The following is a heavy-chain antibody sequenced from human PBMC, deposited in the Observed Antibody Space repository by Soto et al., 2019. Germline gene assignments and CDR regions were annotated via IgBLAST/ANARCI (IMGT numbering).Heavy chain of an antibody. CDR3: ARLTLNYYYYGMDV. V-gene: IGHV4-61*08. CDR1: GGSISSGGYY. CDR2: IYYSGST. Sequence: SETLSLTCTVSGGSISSGGYYWSWIRQPPGKGLEWIGYIYYSGSTNYNPSLKSRVTISVDTSKNQFSLKLSSVTAADTAVYYCARLTLNYYYYGMDVWGQGTTVTVSS. D-gene: IGHD3-9*01. J-gene: IGHJ6*02.